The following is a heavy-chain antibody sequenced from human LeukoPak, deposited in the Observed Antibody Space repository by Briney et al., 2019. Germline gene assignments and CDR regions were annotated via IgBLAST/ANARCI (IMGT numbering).Heavy chain of an antibody. D-gene: IGHD2-15*01. V-gene: IGHV4-39*07. CDR2: IYYSGST. CDR3: ARDFYCSGGSCYSLGAFDI. J-gene: IGHJ3*02. CDR1: GGSISSSSYY. Sequence: PSETLSLTCTVSGGSISSSSYYWGWIRQPPGKGLEWIGRIYYSGSTYYNPSLKSRVTISVDTSKNQFSLKLSSVTAADTAVYYCARDFYCSGGSCYSLGAFDIWGQGKMVTVSS.